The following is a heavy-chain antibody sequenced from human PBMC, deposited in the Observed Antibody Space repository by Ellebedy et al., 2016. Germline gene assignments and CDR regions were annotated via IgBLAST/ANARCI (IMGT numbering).Heavy chain of an antibody. CDR1: GGSLSSYY. Sequence: GSLRLXXTVSGGSLSSYYWSWIRQPPGKGLEWIGYIYYSGSTDYNPSLKSRVTISVDTSKNQFSLKLSSVTAADTAVYYCARFQVAIVVNWFDPWGQGTLVTVSS. D-gene: IGHD1-26*01. V-gene: IGHV4-59*01. CDR3: ARFQVAIVVNWFDP. J-gene: IGHJ5*02. CDR2: IYYSGST.